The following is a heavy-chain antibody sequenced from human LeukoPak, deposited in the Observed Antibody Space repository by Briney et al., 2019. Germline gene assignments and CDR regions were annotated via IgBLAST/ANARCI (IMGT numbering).Heavy chain of an antibody. V-gene: IGHV4-39*01. CDR2: IYYSGST. D-gene: IGHD4-17*01. CDR1: GGSISSSSYY. J-gene: IGHJ4*02. Sequence: SETLSLTCTVSGGSISSSSYYWGWIRQTPGKGLEWIGSIYYSGSTYYNPSLKSRVTISVDTSKNQFSLKLSSVIAADTAMYYCARHSGMTTVTAYLDYWGQGTLVTVSS. CDR3: ARHSGMTTVTAYLDY.